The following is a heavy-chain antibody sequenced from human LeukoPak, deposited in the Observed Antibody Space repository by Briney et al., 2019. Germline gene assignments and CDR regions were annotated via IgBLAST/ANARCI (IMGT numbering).Heavy chain of an antibody. CDR1: GGSISSYY. J-gene: IGHJ6*02. D-gene: IGHD6-13*01. Sequence: SETLSLTCTVSGGSISSYYWSWIRQPPGKGLEWIGYIYYSGSTNYNPSLKSRVTISVDTSKNQFSLKLSSVTAADTAVYYCARSIAAADSYYYGMDVWGQGTTVTVSS. V-gene: IGHV4-59*08. CDR2: IYYSGST. CDR3: ARSIAAADSYYYGMDV.